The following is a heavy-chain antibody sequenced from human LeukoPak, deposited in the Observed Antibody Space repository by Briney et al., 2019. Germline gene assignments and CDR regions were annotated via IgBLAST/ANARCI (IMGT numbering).Heavy chain of an antibody. V-gene: IGHV3-33*01. CDR3: ARGIVATPSY. CDR1: GFIFSIYG. Sequence: GRSLRLSCAASGFIFSIYGMHWVRQSPGKGLEWVAVIWNDGSNKYYADSVKGRFTISRDNSKNTLFLQMNSLRAEDTAVYYCARGIVATPSYWGQGTLVTVSS. J-gene: IGHJ4*02. D-gene: IGHD5-12*01. CDR2: IWNDGSNK.